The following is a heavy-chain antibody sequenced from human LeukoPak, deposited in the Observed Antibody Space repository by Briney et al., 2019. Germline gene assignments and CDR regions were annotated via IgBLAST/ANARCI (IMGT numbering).Heavy chain of an antibody. CDR2: INSDGSST. V-gene: IGHV3-74*01. D-gene: IGHD2-15*01. J-gene: IGHJ4*02. CDR1: GFTFSSYW. CDR3: ARAGWGSGVDY. Sequence: GGSLRLSCVASGFTFSSYWMHWVRQAPGKGLVWVSHINSDGSSTSYADSVKGRFTISRDNAKNTLYLQMNSLRVEDTAVYYCARAGWGSGVDYWGQGTLVTVSS.